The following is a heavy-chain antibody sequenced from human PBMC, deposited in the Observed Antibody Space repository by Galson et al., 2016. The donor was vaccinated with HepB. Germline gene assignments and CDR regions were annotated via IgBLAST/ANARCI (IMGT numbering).Heavy chain of an antibody. J-gene: IGHJ4*02. CDR3: ARFDFGGNFLDY. V-gene: IGHV2-70*01. D-gene: IGHD4-23*01. CDR1: GFSLTTRGMC. Sequence: PALVKPTQTLTLTCAFTGFSLTTRGMCVSWIRQPPGKALEWLALIDWDGDQYYTTSLKTRLTISKDTSKNQVPLTMTNMDPVDTATYYCARFDFGGNFLDYWGQGTLVTVSS. CDR2: IDWDGDQ.